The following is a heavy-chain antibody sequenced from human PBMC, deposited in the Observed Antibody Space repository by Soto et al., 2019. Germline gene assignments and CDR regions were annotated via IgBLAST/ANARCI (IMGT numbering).Heavy chain of an antibody. CDR1: GGSVSSGSYY. CDR2: IYYSGST. Sequence: QVQLQESGPGLVKPSETLSLTCTVSGGSVSSGSYYWSWIRQPPGKGLEWIGYIYYSGSTNYNPSPKRRISRSVDTSKPRFALTLSSVTAADTAGYYCAACRSGWDAFDYWGQGTLVTVSS. V-gene: IGHV4-61*01. J-gene: IGHJ4*02. CDR3: AACRSGWDAFDY. D-gene: IGHD6-19*01.